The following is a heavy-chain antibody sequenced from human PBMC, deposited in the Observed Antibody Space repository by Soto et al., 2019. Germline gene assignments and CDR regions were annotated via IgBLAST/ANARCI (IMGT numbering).Heavy chain of an antibody. CDR2: ISSHNGNT. D-gene: IGHD6-13*01. CDR1: GSSITAYV. Sequence: QVQLVQSGDEVKQPGASVKVSCKASGSSITAYVISWLRQAPGQGLEWMAWISSHNGNTYYVQNLQGRVTMTTDTSTSTAYMELRRHRSDDTGVYYCASSSLAAAGPVDYWGQGALVTVSS. V-gene: IGHV1-18*01. CDR3: ASSSLAAAGPVDY. J-gene: IGHJ4*02.